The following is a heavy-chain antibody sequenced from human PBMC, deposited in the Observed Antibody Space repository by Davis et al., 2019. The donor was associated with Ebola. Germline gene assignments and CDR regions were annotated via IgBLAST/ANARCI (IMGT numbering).Heavy chain of an antibody. V-gene: IGHV1-69*06. Sequence: SVKVSCKASGGTFSSYTVSWVRQAPGQGLEWMGGIIYIFGAPNYAQKFQGRVTITADKSTSTAYMELRSLRSDDTAVYYCARRRDYDAFDIWGQGTMVTVSS. CDR2: IIYIFGAP. D-gene: IGHD2-21*01. CDR3: ARRRDYDAFDI. CDR1: GGTFSSYT. J-gene: IGHJ3*02.